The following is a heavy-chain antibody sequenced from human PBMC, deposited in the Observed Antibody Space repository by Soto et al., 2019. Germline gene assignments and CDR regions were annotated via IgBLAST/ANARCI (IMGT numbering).Heavy chain of an antibody. CDR1: GYTFTGYY. D-gene: IGHD6-13*01. CDR3: ARCSSSWSYYYYGMDV. CDR2: INPNSGGT. J-gene: IGHJ6*02. Sequence: ASVKASCKASGYTFTGYYMHWVRQAPGQGLEWMGWINPNSGGTNYAQKFQGWVTMTRDTSISTAYMELSRLRSDDTAVYYCARCSSSWSYYYYGMDVWGQGTTVTVSS. V-gene: IGHV1-2*04.